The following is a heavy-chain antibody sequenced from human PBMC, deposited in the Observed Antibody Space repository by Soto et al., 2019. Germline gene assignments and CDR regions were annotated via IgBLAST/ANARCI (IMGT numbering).Heavy chain of an antibody. CDR2: VDGSGYDT. CDR1: GFTFSSFA. D-gene: IGHD2-15*01. Sequence: ERQLLESGGGLVQPAGSRRLSCVASGFTFSSFAMGWVRQSPGTGLEWVAGVDGSGYDTSFAASVNGRFTISRDNSENTLFLHMTNLRAEETARYYCAKEIMAAAYATTSAFDLWGPGTVVSVS. J-gene: IGHJ4*02. CDR3: AKEIMAAAYATTSAFDL. V-gene: IGHV3-23*01.